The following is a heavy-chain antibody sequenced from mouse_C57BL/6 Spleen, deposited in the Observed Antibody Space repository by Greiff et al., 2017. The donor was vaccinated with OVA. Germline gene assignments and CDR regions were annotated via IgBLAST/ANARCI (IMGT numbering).Heavy chain of an antibody. CDR1: GYTFTDYY. CDR2: INPNNGGT. CDR3: ESFPGYYGEY. J-gene: IGHJ2*01. V-gene: IGHV1-26*01. D-gene: IGHD1-1*01. Sequence: EVQLQQSGPELVKPGASVKISCKASGYTFTDYYMNWVKQSHGKSLEWIGDINPNNGGTSYNQKFKGKATLTVDKSSSPAYMELRSLTSEDTAVYYGESFPGYYGEYWGKGTTLTVAA.